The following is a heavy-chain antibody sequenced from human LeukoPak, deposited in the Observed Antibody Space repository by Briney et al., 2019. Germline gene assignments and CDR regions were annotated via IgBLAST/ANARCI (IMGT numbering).Heavy chain of an antibody. V-gene: IGHV1-46*01. CDR1: GYTFTSCY. CDR2: INPSGGST. Sequence: GASVKVSCKASGYTFTSCYIHWVRQAPGQGLEWMGIINPSGGSTSDAQKFQGRVTMTRDTSTSTVYMELSSLRSEDTAVYYCAREVEGWGNDYWGQGTLVTVSS. CDR3: AREVEGWGNDY. D-gene: IGHD3-16*01. J-gene: IGHJ4*02.